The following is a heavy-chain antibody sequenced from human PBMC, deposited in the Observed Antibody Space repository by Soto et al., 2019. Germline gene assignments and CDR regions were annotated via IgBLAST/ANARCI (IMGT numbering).Heavy chain of an antibody. Sequence: ASVKVSCKASGYTFTSHAMHWVRQAPGQRLEWMGWINAGNGNTKYSQKFQGRVTITRDTSASTAYMELSSLRSEDTAVYYCASARSSSWYMYFQHWGQGTLVTVSS. V-gene: IGHV1-3*01. CDR3: ASARSSSWYMYFQH. CDR2: INAGNGNT. CDR1: GYTFTSHA. J-gene: IGHJ1*01. D-gene: IGHD6-13*01.